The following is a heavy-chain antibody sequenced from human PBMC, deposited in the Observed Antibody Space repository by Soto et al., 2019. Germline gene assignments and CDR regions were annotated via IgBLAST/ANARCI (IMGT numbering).Heavy chain of an antibody. CDR3: ARDGICSGGSCYSSWFDP. CDR2: ISAYNGNT. Sequence: ASVKVSCKASGYTFTSCGISWVRQAPGQGLEWMGWISAYNGNTNYAQKLQGRVTMTTDTSTSTAYMELRSLRSDDTAVYYCARDGICSGGSCYSSWFDPWGQGTLVTVSS. CDR1: GYTFTSCG. J-gene: IGHJ5*02. V-gene: IGHV1-18*01. D-gene: IGHD2-15*01.